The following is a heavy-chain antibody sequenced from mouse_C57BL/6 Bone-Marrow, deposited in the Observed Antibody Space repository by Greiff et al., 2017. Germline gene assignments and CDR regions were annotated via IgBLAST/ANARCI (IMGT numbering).Heavy chain of an antibody. V-gene: IGHV1-64*01. D-gene: IGHD1-1*01. CDR3: ARGPTVVAMDY. CDR2: IHPNSGST. J-gene: IGHJ4*01. Sequence: QVHVKQPGAELVKPGASVKLSCKASGYTFTSYWMHWVKQRPGQGLEWIGMIHPNSGSTNYNEKFKSKATLTVDKSSSTAYMQLSSLTSEDSAVYYCARGPTVVAMDYWGQGTSVTVSS. CDR1: GYTFTSYW.